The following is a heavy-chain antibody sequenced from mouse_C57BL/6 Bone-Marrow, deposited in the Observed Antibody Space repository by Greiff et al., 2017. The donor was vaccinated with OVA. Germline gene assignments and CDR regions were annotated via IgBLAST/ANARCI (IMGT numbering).Heavy chain of an antibody. CDR1: GYTFTSYW. CDR3: ASRSSSYYFDY. Sequence: QVQLQQPGAELVKPGASVKLSCKASGYTFTSYWMHWVKQRPGQGLEWIGMIHPNSGSTNYNEKFKSKATLTVDKSSSTAYMPLSSLTSEDSAVYYCASRSSSYYFDYWGQGTTLTVSS. CDR2: IHPNSGST. V-gene: IGHV1-64*01. D-gene: IGHD1-1*01. J-gene: IGHJ2*01.